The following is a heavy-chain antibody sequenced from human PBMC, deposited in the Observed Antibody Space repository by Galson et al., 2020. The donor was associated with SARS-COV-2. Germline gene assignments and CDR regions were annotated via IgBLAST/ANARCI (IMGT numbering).Heavy chain of an antibody. CDR2: VTPIFATA. CDR3: ARDGYTPGTFDV. J-gene: IGHJ3*01. D-gene: IGHD5-12*01. CDR1: GGTFSSFT. Sequence: SVKVSCKASGGTFSSFTISWVRQAPGQGLEWMGEVTPIFATANYAQKFQGRVTITADRYTSTAYMELSSLRSEDTAVYYCARDGYTPGTFDVWGQGTRVTVSS. V-gene: IGHV1-69*06.